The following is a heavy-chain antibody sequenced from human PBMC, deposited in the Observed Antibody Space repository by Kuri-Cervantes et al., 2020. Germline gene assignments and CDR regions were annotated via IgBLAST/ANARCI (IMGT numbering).Heavy chain of an antibody. CDR3: ARGVVAVPGDYWYYYIDV. CDR2: ISWNSGSI. V-gene: IGHV3-9*01. Sequence: GGSLRLSCTASGFTFDDYAMHWVRQAPGKVLEWVSGISWNSGSIGYADSVKGRFTISSDNAKNSLYLQMNSLRAEDTAVYYCARGVVAVPGDYWYYYIDVRGKGTTVTVSS. J-gene: IGHJ6*03. D-gene: IGHD2-15*01. CDR1: GFTFDDYA.